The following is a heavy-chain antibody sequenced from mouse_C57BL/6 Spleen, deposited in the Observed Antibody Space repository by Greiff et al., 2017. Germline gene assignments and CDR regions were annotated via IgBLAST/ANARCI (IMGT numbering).Heavy chain of an antibody. V-gene: IGHV5-16*01. CDR3: ARGENYGLDY. CDR2: INYDGSST. Sequence: EVKLMESEGGLVQPGSSMKLSCTASGFTFSDYYMAWVRQVPEKGLEWVANINYDGSSTYYLDSLKSRFIISRDNAKNILYLQMSSLKSEDTATYYCARGENYGLDYWGQGTSVTVSS. D-gene: IGHD1-1*01. J-gene: IGHJ4*01. CDR1: GFTFSDYY.